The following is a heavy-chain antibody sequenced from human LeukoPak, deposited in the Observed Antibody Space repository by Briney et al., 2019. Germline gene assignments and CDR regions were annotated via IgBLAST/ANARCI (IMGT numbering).Heavy chain of an antibody. J-gene: IGHJ4*02. D-gene: IGHD5-24*01. Sequence: PSETLSLTCTVSGYSISSGYYWGWIRQPPGKGLEWIGSIHHSGSTYYNPSLKSRVTISVDTSKNQFSLKLSSVTAADTAVYYCARSVEMATFDYWGQGTLVTVSS. CDR1: GYSISSGYY. V-gene: IGHV4-38-2*02. CDR3: ARSVEMATFDY. CDR2: IHHSGST.